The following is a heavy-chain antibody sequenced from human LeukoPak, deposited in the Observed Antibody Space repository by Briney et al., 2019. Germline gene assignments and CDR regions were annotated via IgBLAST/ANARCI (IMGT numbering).Heavy chain of an antibody. CDR2: INPDGSQK. Sequence: GGSLRVSCEASGFTFSGNWMSWVRQAPGKGLEWVASINPDGSQKLYVDSVKGRFTISRDNTKGSLYLQMNSLGAEDTAMYYCAKLLGTATTYDSWGQGTRVTVSS. CDR3: AKLLGTATTYDS. V-gene: IGHV3-7*01. D-gene: IGHD5-24*01. J-gene: IGHJ4*02. CDR1: GFTFSGNW.